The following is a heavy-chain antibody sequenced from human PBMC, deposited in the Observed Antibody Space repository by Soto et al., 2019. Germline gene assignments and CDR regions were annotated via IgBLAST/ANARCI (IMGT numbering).Heavy chain of an antibody. J-gene: IGHJ4*02. D-gene: IGHD3-10*01. V-gene: IGHV3-23*01. CDR1: GFTFSSYA. CDR2: ISGSGGST. CDR3: AKEQRRITMVRGVMKHY. Sequence: WGSLRLSCAASGFTFSSYAMSWVRQAPGKGLEWVSAISGSGGSTYYADSVKGRFTISRDNSKNTLYLQMNSLRAEDTAVYYCAKEQRRITMVRGVMKHYWGQGTLVTVSS.